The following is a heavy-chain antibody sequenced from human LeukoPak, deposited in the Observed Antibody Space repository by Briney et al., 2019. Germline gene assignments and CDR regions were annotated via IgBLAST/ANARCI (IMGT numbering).Heavy chain of an antibody. Sequence: SETLSLTCTVSGGSISSYYWSWIRQPPGKGLEWIGYIYYSGSTNYNPSLKSRVTISVDTSKNQFSLKLSSVTAADTAVYYCARVHYDILTGYPNFDYWGQGTLVTVSS. D-gene: IGHD3-9*01. CDR3: ARVHYDILTGYPNFDY. CDR1: GGSISSYY. CDR2: IYYSGST. J-gene: IGHJ4*02. V-gene: IGHV4-59*01.